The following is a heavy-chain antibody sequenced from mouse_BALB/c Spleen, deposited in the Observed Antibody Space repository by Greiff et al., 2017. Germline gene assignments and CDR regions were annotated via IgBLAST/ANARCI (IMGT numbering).Heavy chain of an antibody. D-gene: IGHD4-1*01. CDR1: GFNIKDNY. J-gene: IGHJ3*01. CDR3: ARNWAY. V-gene: IGHV14-3*02. CDR2: IDPANGNT. Sequence: VQLQQSGAELVKPGASVKLSCTASGFNIKDNYMHWVKQRPEQGLEWIGRIDPANGNTKYDPKFQGKATITADTSSNTAYLQLSSLTSEDTAVYYCARNWAYWGQGTLVTVSA.